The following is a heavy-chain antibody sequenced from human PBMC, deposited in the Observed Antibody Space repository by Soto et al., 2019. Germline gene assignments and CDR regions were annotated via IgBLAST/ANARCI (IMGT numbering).Heavy chain of an antibody. D-gene: IGHD3-3*01. Sequence: PGGSLRLSCAASGFTFSSYGMHWVRQAPGKGLERVAVIWYDGSNKYYADSVKGRFTISRDNSKNTLYLQMNSLRAEDTAVYYCARVEKYNYDFWSGFYYGMDVWGQGTTVTVSS. J-gene: IGHJ6*02. CDR1: GFTFSSYG. V-gene: IGHV3-33*01. CDR3: ARVEKYNYDFWSGFYYGMDV. CDR2: IWYDGSNK.